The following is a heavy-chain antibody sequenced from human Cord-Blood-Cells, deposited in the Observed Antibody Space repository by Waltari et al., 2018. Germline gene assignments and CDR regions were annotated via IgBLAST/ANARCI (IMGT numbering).Heavy chain of an antibody. J-gene: IGHJ4*03. D-gene: IGHD6-13*01. Sequence: QLQLQESGPGLLKPSETLSLTCTVPGGSISSSSYYWGRIRQPPGKGLEWIGSIYYSGSTYYNPSLKSRVTISVDTSKNQFSLKLSSVTAADTAVYYCARRRSSSWYMGYYFDYWGQGTMVTVSS. CDR2: IYYSGST. CDR3: ARRRSSSWYMGYYFDY. V-gene: IGHV4-39*01. CDR1: GGSISSSSYY.